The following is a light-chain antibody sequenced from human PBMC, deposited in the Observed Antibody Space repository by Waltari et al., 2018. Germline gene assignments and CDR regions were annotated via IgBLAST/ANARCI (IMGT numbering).Light chain of an antibody. Sequence: EIVLTQSSGTVSLSQGDSATFSCWASQSVSTYLAWSQQKPGQAPRLLIYHASTRATGIPDRFSGSGSGTDFSLTISRLEPEDFAMYYCHQYVESPATFGQGTKVEIK. CDR2: HAS. CDR1: QSVSTY. CDR3: HQYVESPAT. J-gene: IGKJ1*01. V-gene: IGKV3-20*01.